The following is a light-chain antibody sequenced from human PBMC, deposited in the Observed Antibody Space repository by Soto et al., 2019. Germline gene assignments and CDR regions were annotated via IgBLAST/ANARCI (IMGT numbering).Light chain of an antibody. CDR2: VTS. CDR3: QQGHNWPLT. CDR1: QGLSGS. Sequence: DIQMTQSPSSVSASVGDRVTITCRATQGLSGSLAWYQQKPGKAPKLLISVTSRLQSGVPSRFSGSASGTESTLTIDSLQPEDLATYYCQQGHNWPLTFGQGTRLEIK. V-gene: IGKV1-12*01. J-gene: IGKJ5*01.